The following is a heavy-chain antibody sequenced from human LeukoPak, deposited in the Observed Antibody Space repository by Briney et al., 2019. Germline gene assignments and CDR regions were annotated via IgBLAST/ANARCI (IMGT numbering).Heavy chain of an antibody. J-gene: IGHJ6*02. D-gene: IGHD6-13*01. Sequence: PSETLSLTCAVSGGSISSSNWWSWVRQPPGKGLEWIGEIYHSGSTNYNPSLKGRVTISVDKSKNQFSLKLSSVTAADTAVYYCARGGYSSSWSPGYYYYGMDVWGQGTTVTVSS. CDR3: ARGGYSSSWSPGYYYYGMDV. CDR2: IYHSGST. CDR1: GGSISSSNW. V-gene: IGHV4-4*02.